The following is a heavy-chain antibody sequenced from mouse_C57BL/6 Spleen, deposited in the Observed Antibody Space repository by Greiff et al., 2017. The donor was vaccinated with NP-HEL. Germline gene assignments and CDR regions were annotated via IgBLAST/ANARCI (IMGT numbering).Heavy chain of an antibody. J-gene: IGHJ2*01. CDR1: GYSFTGYY. V-gene: IGHV1-42*01. D-gene: IGHD2-1*01. Sequence: EVQLVESGPELVKPGASVKISCKASGYSFTGYYMNWVKQSPEKSLEWIGEINPSTGGTTYNQKFKAKATLTVDKSSSTAYMQLKSLTSEDSAVYYCARYGRGFDYWGQGTTLTVSS. CDR3: ARYGRGFDY. CDR2: INPSTGGT.